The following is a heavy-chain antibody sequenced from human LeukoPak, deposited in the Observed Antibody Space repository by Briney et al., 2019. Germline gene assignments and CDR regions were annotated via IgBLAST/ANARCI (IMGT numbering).Heavy chain of an antibody. D-gene: IGHD3-22*01. CDR1: GGFISSYY. CDR3: ARGILFNYYDSSPYFDY. V-gene: IGHV4-59*01. J-gene: IGHJ4*02. CDR2: IYYSGST. Sequence: SETLSLTCTVSGGFISSYYGSWIRQPPGKGLEWIGYIYYSGSTNYNPSLKSRVTISVDTSKNQFSLKLSSVTAADTAVYYCARGILFNYYDSSPYFDYWGQGTLVTVSS.